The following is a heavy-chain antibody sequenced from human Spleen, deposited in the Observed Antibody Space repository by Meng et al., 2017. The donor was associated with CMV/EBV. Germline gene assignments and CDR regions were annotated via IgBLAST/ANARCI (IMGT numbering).Heavy chain of an antibody. D-gene: IGHD6-13*01. J-gene: IGHJ4*02. CDR2: IKQDGSEK. Sequence: GGSLRLSCAASGFTFSSYWMSWVRQAPGKGLEWVANIKQDGSEKYYVDSVKGRFTISRDNSKNTLYLQMNSLRAEDTAVYSCAKDGEGGQQLVVYFDYWGQGTLVTVSS. CDR1: GFTFSSYW. CDR3: AKDGEGGQQLVVYFDY. V-gene: IGHV3-7*03.